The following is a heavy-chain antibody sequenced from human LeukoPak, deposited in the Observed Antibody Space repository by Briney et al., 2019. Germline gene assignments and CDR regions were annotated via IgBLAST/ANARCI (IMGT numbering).Heavy chain of an antibody. CDR3: ARDVPTIVGALDY. D-gene: IGHD1-26*01. CDR2: INSNSRTI. Sequence: GGSLRLSCEASGFTFSTDSMNWVCQAPGKGLEWVSYINSNSRTIHYADSVKGRFTISRDNAKNSLYLQMNGLRAEDTAVYYCARDVPTIVGALDYWGQGTLVTVSS. V-gene: IGHV3-48*04. CDR1: GFTFSTDS. J-gene: IGHJ4*02.